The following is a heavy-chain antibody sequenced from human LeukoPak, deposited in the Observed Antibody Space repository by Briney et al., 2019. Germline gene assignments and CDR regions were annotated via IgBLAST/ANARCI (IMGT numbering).Heavy chain of an antibody. CDR3: AKDYAVGSIDY. CDR1: GFTVSSNH. J-gene: IGHJ4*02. CDR2: IYSGGST. D-gene: IGHD3-16*01. Sequence: PGGSLRLSCAASGFTVSSNHMSWVRQAPGKGLEWVSIIYSGGSTFYADSVKGRFTIFRDNSKNTVSLQMESLRAEDTALYYCAKDYAVGSIDYWGQGTLVTVSS. V-gene: IGHV3-53*01.